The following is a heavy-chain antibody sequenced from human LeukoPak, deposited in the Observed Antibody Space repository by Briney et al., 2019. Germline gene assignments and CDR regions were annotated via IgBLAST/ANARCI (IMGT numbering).Heavy chain of an antibody. Sequence: PSETLSLTCTVSGGSISSYYWSWIRQPPGKGLEWIGYIYYSGSTNYNPSLKSRVTISVDTSKNQFSLKLSSVTAADTAVYYCARGDHGFALDYWGQGTLVTVSS. V-gene: IGHV4-59*01. CDR2: IYYSGST. CDR1: GGSISSYY. D-gene: IGHD2-2*03. CDR3: ARGDHGFALDY. J-gene: IGHJ4*02.